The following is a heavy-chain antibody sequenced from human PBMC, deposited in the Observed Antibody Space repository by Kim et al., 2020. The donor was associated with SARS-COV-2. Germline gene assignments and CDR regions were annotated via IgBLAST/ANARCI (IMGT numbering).Heavy chain of an antibody. CDR1: GYTFTSYA. CDR2: INAGNGNT. V-gene: IGHV1-3*01. CDR3: ARINYDILTGYYYYYYGMDV. J-gene: IGHJ6*02. Sequence: ASVKVSCKASGYTFTSYAMHWVRQAPGQRLEWMGWINAGNGNTKYSQKFQGRDTITRDTSASTAYMELSSLRSEDTAVYYCARINYDILTGYYYYYYGMDVWGQGTTVTVSS. D-gene: IGHD3-9*01.